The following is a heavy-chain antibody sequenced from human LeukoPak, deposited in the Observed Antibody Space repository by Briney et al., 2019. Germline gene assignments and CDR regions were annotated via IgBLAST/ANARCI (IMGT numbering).Heavy chain of an antibody. J-gene: IGHJ4*02. Sequence: PSETLSLTRTVSGGSISSYYWSWVRQPPGKGLECIGYIYYSGSTNYNPSLKSRVTISVDTSKNQFSLKLSSVTAADTAVYYCARRKGGDCFDYWGQGTLVTVSS. V-gene: IGHV4-59*01. CDR1: GGSISSYY. CDR2: IYYSGST. D-gene: IGHD2-21*01. CDR3: ARRKGGDCFDY.